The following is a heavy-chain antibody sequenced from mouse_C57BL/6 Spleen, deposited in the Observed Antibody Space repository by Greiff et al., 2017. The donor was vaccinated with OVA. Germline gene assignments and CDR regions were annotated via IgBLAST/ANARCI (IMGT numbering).Heavy chain of an antibody. Sequence: QVQLKQPGAELVKPGASVKMSCKASGYTFTSYWITWVKQRPGQGLEWIGDIYPGSGSTNYNEKFKSKATLTVDTSSSTAYMQLSSLTSEDSAVYYCARGDGHYYAMDYWGQGTSVTVSS. D-gene: IGHD2-3*01. V-gene: IGHV1-55*01. CDR2: IYPGSGST. CDR1: GYTFTSYW. CDR3: ARGDGHYYAMDY. J-gene: IGHJ4*01.